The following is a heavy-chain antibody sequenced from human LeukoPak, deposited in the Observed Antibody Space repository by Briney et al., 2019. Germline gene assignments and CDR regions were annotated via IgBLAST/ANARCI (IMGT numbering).Heavy chain of an antibody. V-gene: IGHV4-39*01. CDR1: GGSISGNNYF. CDR2: IYYSGST. J-gene: IGHJ4*02. CDR3: ARMASSSSWSLFDY. D-gene: IGHD6-13*01. Sequence: PSETLSLTCTVSGGSISGNNYFWGWIRQPPGKGLEWIGSIYYSGSTYYNPSLKRRVTISVDTSKNQYSLRLSSVTAADTAVYYCARMASSSSWSLFDYWGQGTLVTVSS.